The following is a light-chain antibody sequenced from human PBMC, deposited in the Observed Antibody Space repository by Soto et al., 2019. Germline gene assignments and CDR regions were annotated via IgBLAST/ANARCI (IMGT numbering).Light chain of an antibody. V-gene: IGLV3-21*04. CDR3: QVWDSSSDHFGVV. CDR2: YDS. CDR1: NIGSKS. Sequence: SYELTQPPSVSVAPGKTARITCGGNNIGSKSVHWYQQKPGQAPVLVIYYDSDRPSGIPERFSGSNSGNTATLTISRVEAGDEADYYCQVWDSSSDHFGVVFGGGTKVTVL. J-gene: IGLJ2*01.